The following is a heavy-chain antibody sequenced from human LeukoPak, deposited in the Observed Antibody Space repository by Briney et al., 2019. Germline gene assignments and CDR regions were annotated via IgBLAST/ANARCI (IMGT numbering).Heavy chain of an antibody. Sequence: PSETLSLTCAVYGGSFSGYYWSWIRQPPGKGLEWIGEINHSGSTNYNPSLKSRVTISVDTSKNQFSLKLSSVTAADTAVYYCARYCSGGSCSSFDYWGQGTLVTVSS. J-gene: IGHJ4*02. CDR2: INHSGST. CDR3: ARYCSGGSCSSFDY. D-gene: IGHD2-15*01. V-gene: IGHV4-34*01. CDR1: GGSFSGYY.